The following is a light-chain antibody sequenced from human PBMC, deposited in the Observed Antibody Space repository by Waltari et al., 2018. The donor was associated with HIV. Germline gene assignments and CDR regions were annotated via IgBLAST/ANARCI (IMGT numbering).Light chain of an antibody. CDR1: SSNIGAGFD. V-gene: IGLV1-40*01. J-gene: IGLJ2*01. Sequence: QSLLTQPPSVSGAPGQRVTISCTGSSSNIGAGFDVHWYQQLPGTVPKLLIYGNSNRPSGVPNRFSGSKSGTSASLAITGLQAEDEADYYCQSYDRSLSGYVVFGGGTKLTVL. CDR3: QSYDRSLSGYVV. CDR2: GNS.